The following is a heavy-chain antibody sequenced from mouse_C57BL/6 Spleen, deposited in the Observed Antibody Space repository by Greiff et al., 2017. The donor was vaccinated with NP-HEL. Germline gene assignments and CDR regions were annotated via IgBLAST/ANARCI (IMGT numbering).Heavy chain of an antibody. V-gene: IGHV3-6*01. CDR1: GYSITSGYY. J-gene: IGHJ2*01. Sequence: DVKLQESGPGLVKPSQSLSLTCSVTGYSITSGYYWNWIRQFPGNKLEWMGYISYDGSNNYNPSLKNRISITRDTSKNQFFLKLNSVTTEDTATYYCARGGWDGDYFDYWGQGTTLTVSS. CDR3: ARGGWDGDYFDY. CDR2: ISYDGSN. D-gene: IGHD4-1*01.